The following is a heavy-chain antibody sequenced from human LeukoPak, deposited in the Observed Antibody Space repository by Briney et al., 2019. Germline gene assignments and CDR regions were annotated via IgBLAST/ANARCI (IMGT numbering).Heavy chain of an antibody. J-gene: IGHJ5*02. D-gene: IGHD3-16*01. CDR3: ARDRGGEVDP. V-gene: IGHV3-30*03. CDR1: GFTFSSYG. CDR2: ISYDGSNK. Sequence: GGSLRLSCAASGFTFSSYGMHWVRQAPGKGLEWVAVISYDGSNKYYADSVKGRFTISRDNSKNALYLQMNSLRAEDTAVYYCARDRGGEVDPWGQGALVTVSS.